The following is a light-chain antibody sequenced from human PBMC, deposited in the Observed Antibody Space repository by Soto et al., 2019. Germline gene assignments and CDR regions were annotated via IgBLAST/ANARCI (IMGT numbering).Light chain of an antibody. V-gene: IGKV3-11*01. CDR3: QQRSNWPLT. J-gene: IGKJ4*01. CDR2: DAS. Sequence: EIVLTQSPATLSLSPGERATLSCRASQSVSSYLAWYQQKPGQAPRLLIYDASTRATGIPGRFSGSGSGTDFTLTISSPEPEDVAVYYCQQRSNWPLTFGGGTRVEI. CDR1: QSVSSY.